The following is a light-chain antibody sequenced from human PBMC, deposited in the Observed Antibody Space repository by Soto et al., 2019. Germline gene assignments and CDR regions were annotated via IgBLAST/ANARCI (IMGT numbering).Light chain of an antibody. CDR1: SSGVGGYSY. CDR2: EVT. CDR3: SSYARNRDIL. Sequence: QSALTQPPSASGSPGQSVAISCTGTSSGVGGYSYVSWYQQHPGKAPKLMIYEVTKRPSGVPDRFSGSKSGNTASLTVSGLQAEDEADYYCSSYARNRDILFGGGTKVTVL. V-gene: IGLV2-8*01. J-gene: IGLJ3*02.